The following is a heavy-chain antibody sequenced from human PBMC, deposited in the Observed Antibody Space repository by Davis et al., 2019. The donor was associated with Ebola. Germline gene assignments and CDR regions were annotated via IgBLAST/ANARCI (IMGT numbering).Heavy chain of an antibody. Sequence: GESLKISCAASGFIFSNCAMYWVRQAPGKGLEWVSIIGTSHDTYYADSVKGRFTISRDNSKNTVYMQMHSLRAEDTAVYYCARDRQLVPWFDPWGQGTLVTVSS. J-gene: IGHJ5*02. CDR1: GFIFSNCA. V-gene: IGHV3-23*01. D-gene: IGHD6-6*01. CDR3: ARDRQLVPWFDP. CDR2: IGTSHDT.